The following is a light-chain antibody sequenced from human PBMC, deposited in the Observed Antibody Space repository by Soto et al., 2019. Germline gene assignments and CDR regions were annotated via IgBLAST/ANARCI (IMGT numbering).Light chain of an antibody. CDR1: SSDVGAYNY. CDR2: DVS. CDR3: SSYTRSSTLV. J-gene: IGLJ2*01. Sequence: QSALTQPASVSGSPGQSITISCTGTSSDVGAYNYVSWYQQHPGKAPKLMIYDVSHRPSGVSNRFSGSKSGNTASLTISGLQAEDEADYYCSSYTRSSTLVFGGGTKLTVL. V-gene: IGLV2-14*03.